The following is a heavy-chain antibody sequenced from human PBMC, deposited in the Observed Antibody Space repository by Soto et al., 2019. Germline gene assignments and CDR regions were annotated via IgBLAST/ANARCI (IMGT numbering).Heavy chain of an antibody. J-gene: IGHJ6*02. CDR3: ARAGIAARRGFYYYGMDV. D-gene: IGHD6-6*01. V-gene: IGHV5-51*01. Sequence: GESLKISCKGSGYSFTSYWIGWVRQMPGKGLEWMGIIYPGDSDTRYSPSFQGQVTISADKSISTAYLQWSSLKASDTAMYYCARAGIAARRGFYYYGMDVWGQGTTVTVSS. CDR1: GYSFTSYW. CDR2: IYPGDSDT.